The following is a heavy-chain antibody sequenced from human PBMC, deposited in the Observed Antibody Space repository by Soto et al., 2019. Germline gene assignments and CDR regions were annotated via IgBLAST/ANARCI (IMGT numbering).Heavy chain of an antibody. Sequence: QITLKESGPTLVKPTQTLTLTCTFSGFSFSTSAVGVGWIRQPPGKALEWLALIYWDDDKRYSPSLKSRLTITKDTSRNQVVVTMTNMDPVDTATYYCARVYWAASGTRYYFDYWGQGTLVTVSS. CDR1: GFSFSTSAVG. J-gene: IGHJ4*02. CDR2: IYWDDDK. D-gene: IGHD6-13*01. CDR3: ARVYWAASGTRYYFDY. V-gene: IGHV2-5*02.